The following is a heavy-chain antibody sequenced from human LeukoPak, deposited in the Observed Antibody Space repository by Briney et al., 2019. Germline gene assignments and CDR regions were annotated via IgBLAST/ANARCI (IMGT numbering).Heavy chain of an antibody. V-gene: IGHV4-39*07. CDR1: GVSISSSNYC. D-gene: IGHD6-13*01. CDR2: IYYSGTT. CDR3: ESMISSGSWYLYYFDY. J-gene: IGHJ4*02. Sequence: SETLCLTCTVSGVSISSSNYCWGWLRPPPGEGRELNVSIYYSGTTYYNPSLKSRVTISVDTSKNQFSLKLGSVTAAGTAVYYCESMISSGSWYLYYFDYWGEGTLVTVSS.